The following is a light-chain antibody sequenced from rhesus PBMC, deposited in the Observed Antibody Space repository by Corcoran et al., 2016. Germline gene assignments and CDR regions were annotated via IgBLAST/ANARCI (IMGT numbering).Light chain of an antibody. Sequence: DIQMSQSPSSLSASVGDKVTITCRASQDISNALAWYQQKPGKVPNLLINAATSLESGVPSRFSGSRSGIDFTLTISSLQPEDFATYNCQQGYSTPFTFGPGTKLDIK. CDR3: QQGYSTPFT. J-gene: IGKJ3*01. CDR2: AAT. CDR1: QDISNA. V-gene: IGKV1-33*02.